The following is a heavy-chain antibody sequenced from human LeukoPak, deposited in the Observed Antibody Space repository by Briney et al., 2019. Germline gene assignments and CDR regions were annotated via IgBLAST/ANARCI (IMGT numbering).Heavy chain of an antibody. J-gene: IGHJ4*02. CDR3: AKDGWYYDSSGYSYFDY. D-gene: IGHD3-22*01. CDR2: IRYDGSNK. CDR1: GFTFSSYG. V-gene: IGHV3-30*02. Sequence: GGSLRLSCAASGFTFSSYGMHWFGQAPARGWEGLAFIRYDGSNKYYSDSVKGRFTISRDNSKNTLYLQMNSLRAEDTAVYYCAKDGWYYDSSGYSYFDYWGQGTLVTVSS.